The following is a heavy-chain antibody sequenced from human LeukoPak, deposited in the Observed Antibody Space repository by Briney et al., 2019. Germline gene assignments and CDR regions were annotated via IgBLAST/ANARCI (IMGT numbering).Heavy chain of an antibody. J-gene: IGHJ1*01. CDR2: IYHSGST. D-gene: IGHD6-6*01. V-gene: IGHV4-59*01. CDR3: ARGGAARLHFQN. CDR1: GGSISTYY. Sequence: SGTLSLTCAVSGGSISTYYWNWIRQPPGKGLEWIGYIYHSGSTNYNPSLQSRVTISVDTSKNQFSLNLNSVTAADTAVYYCARGGAARLHFQNWGQGTLVTVSS.